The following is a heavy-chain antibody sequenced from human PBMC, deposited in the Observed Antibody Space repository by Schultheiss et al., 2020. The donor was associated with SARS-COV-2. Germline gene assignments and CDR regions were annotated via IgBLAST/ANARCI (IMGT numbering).Heavy chain of an antibody. CDR3: ARDSLSPITIFGVLISSPVDY. CDR1: GYSFSAHY. Sequence: ASVKVSCKASGYSFSAHYMNWVRQAPGQGLEWMGWINPNTGDTNYAQKFQGRVTMTRDTSISTAYMELSKLRSHDTAVYYCARDSLSPITIFGVLISSPVDYWGQGTLVTVST. CDR2: INPNTGDT. V-gene: IGHV1-2*02. D-gene: IGHD3-3*01. J-gene: IGHJ4*02.